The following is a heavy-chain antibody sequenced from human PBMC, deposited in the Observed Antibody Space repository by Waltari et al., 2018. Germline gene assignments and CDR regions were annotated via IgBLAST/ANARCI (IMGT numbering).Heavy chain of an antibody. J-gene: IGHJ4*02. D-gene: IGHD2-2*01. CDR3: ARGASYCSSTSCYGFDY. CDR2: INPNSGGT. V-gene: IGHV1-2*02. CDR1: GYTFTGYY. Sequence: QVQLVQSGAEVKKPGASVKVSCKASGYTFTGYYMHWVRQAPGQGLEWMGWINPNSGGTNYAQKFQGRVTMTRDTSISTAYMELSRLRSDDTAVYYCARGASYCSSTSCYGFDYWGQGTLVTVSS.